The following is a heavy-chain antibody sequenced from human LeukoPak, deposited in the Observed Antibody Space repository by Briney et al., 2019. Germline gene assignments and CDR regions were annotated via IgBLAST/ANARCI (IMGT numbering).Heavy chain of an antibody. Sequence: PGGSLRLSCAVSGFIVSRDYMSWVRQAPGKGLEWLSIIYSGGDTYYADSVKGRFTISRDNSNNTLYLQMNSLRAEDTGVYYCARDRRYSSSWYFWNWGQGALVTVSS. J-gene: IGHJ4*02. CDR1: GFIVSRDY. V-gene: IGHV3-53*01. CDR2: IYSGGDT. D-gene: IGHD6-13*01. CDR3: ARDRRYSSSWYFWN.